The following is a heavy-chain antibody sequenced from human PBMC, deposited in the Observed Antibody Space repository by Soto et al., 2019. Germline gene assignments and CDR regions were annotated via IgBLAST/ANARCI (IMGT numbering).Heavy chain of an antibody. CDR1: GFTVSSNY. V-gene: IGHV3-66*01. CDR2: IYGGGRT. J-gene: IGHJ2*01. Sequence: EVQLVESGGGLVQPGGSLRLSCAASGFTVSSNYMSWVRQAPGKGLEWVSIIYGGGRTNYADSVKGRFTVSRDNYKNTLYLQMNSLRAKDTAMYYCCGPSTVTINLFFDLWGRGTMVTVSS. CDR3: CGPSTVTINLFFDL. D-gene: IGHD4-17*01.